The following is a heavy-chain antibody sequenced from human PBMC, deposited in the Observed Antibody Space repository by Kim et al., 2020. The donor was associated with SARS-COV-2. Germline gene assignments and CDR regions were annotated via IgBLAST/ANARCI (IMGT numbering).Heavy chain of an antibody. CDR3: AKESGQYYDFWKTAGDRYAFDI. V-gene: IGHV3-23*01. CDR1: GFTFSSYA. Sequence: GGSLRLSCAASGFTFSSYAMSWVRQAPGKGLEWVSAISGSGGSTYYADSVKGRFTISRDNSKNTLYLQMNSLRAEDTAVYYCAKESGQYYDFWKTAGDRYAFDIWGQGTMVTVSS. J-gene: IGHJ3*02. D-gene: IGHD3-3*01. CDR2: ISGSGGST.